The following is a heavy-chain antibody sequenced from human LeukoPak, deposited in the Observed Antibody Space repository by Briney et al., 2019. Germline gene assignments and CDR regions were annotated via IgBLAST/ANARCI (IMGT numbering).Heavy chain of an antibody. J-gene: IGHJ4*02. Sequence: GGSLRLSCAASGFTFSSYAMSWVRQAPGKGLEWVSAISGSGGSTYYADSVKGRFTISRDNSKNTLYLQMNSLRAEDTAVYYCAKDLRGPRAVAREYWGQGTLVTVSS. CDR2: ISGSGGST. D-gene: IGHD6-19*01. V-gene: IGHV3-23*01. CDR1: GFTFSSYA. CDR3: AKDLRGPRAVAREY.